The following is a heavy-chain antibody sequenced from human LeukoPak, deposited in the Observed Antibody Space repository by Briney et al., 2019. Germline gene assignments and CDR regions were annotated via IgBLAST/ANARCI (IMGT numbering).Heavy chain of an antibody. CDR1: GFTFNIYA. CDR2: IRGSGDHN. Sequence: GGSPRLSCVASGFTFNIYAMTWLPQAPGKGLEWVSAIRGSGDHNHYAEPVKGRFTISRDNSNNTVYLQMNSLRAEDTAVYYCAKWGADIESWGQGPLV. J-gene: IGHJ1*01. D-gene: IGHD4/OR15-4a*01. CDR3: AKWGADIES. V-gene: IGHV3-23*01.